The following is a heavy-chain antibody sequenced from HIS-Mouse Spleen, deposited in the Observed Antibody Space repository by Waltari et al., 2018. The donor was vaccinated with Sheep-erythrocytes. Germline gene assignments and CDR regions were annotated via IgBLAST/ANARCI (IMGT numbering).Heavy chain of an antibody. D-gene: IGHD1-26*01. J-gene: IGHJ4*02. CDR3: ARLELGQFDY. V-gene: IGHV4-59*08. CDR1: GGSISSYY. CDR2: IYYSGST. Sequence: QVQLQESGPGLVKHSETLSPTCTVSGGSISSYYWSWIRQPPGKGLEWIGYIYYSGSTNYNPSLKSRVTISVDTSKNQFSLKLSSVTAADTAVYYCARLELGQFDYWGQGTLVTVSS.